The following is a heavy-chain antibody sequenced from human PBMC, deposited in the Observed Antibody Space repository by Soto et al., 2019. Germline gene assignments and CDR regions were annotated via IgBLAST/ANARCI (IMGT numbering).Heavy chain of an antibody. CDR2: IYHSGST. D-gene: IGHD2-21*02. Sequence: PSETLSLTCTVSGGSISSYYWSWIRQPPGKGLEWIGYIYHSGSTYYNPSLKSRVTISVDRSKNQFSLKLSSVTAADTAVYYCARLAYCGGDCSYYFDYWGQGTLVTVSS. CDR1: GGSISSYY. CDR3: ARLAYCGGDCSYYFDY. V-gene: IGHV4-59*12. J-gene: IGHJ4*02.